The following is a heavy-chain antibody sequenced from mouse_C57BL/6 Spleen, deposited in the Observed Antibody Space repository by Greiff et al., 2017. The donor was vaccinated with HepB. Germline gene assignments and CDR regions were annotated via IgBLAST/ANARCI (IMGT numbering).Heavy chain of an antibody. CDR2: ISSGGSYT. V-gene: IGHV5-6*01. Sequence: EVQGVESGGDLVKPGGSLKLSCAASGFTFSSYGMSWVRQTPDKRLEWVATISSGGSYTYYPDSVKGRFTISRDNAKNTLYLQMSSLKSEDTAMYYCAREGYDGYPLFAYWGQGTLVTVSA. J-gene: IGHJ3*01. CDR1: GFTFSSYG. CDR3: AREGYDGYPLFAY. D-gene: IGHD2-3*01.